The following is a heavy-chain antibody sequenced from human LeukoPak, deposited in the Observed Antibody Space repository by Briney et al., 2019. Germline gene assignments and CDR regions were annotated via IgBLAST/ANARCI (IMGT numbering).Heavy chain of an antibody. CDR2: IHHSGSI. Sequence: SETLSLTCTVSGVSISRDIKWWTWVRQPPGKGLEWIGEIHHSGSIHYNPSLNSRVTISVDTSKNQFSLKLSSVTAADTAVYYCARTGVTAIYWGQGTLVTVSS. CDR1: GVSISRDIKW. J-gene: IGHJ4*02. CDR3: ARTGVTAIY. D-gene: IGHD2-21*02. V-gene: IGHV4-4*02.